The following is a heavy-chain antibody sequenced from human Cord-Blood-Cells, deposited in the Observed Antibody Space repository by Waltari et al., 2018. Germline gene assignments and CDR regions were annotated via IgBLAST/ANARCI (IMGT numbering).Heavy chain of an antibody. CDR2: INHSGST. CDR1: GGSSSGYY. D-gene: IGHD2-2*01. CDR3: ARRAAAIY. V-gene: IGHV4-34*01. Sequence: QVQLQQWGAGLLKPSETPFLTCAVSGGSSSGYYWSWIRQPPGKGLEWIGEINHSGSTNYNPSLKSRVTISVDTSKNQFSLKLSSVTAADTAVYYCARRAAAIYWGQGTLVTVSS. J-gene: IGHJ4*02.